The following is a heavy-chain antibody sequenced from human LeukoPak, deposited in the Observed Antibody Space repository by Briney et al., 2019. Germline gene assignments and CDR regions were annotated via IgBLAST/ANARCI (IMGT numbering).Heavy chain of an antibody. CDR3: ARDFLGYSYGWDYYYMDV. D-gene: IGHD5-18*01. J-gene: IGHJ6*03. CDR1: GGSISSYY. Sequence: SETLSLTCTVSGGSISSYYWSWIRQPAGKGLEWIGRIYTSGSTNYDPSLKSRVTMSVDTSKNQFSLKLSSVTAADTAVYYCARDFLGYSYGWDYYYMDVWGKGTTVTVSS. CDR2: IYTSGST. V-gene: IGHV4-4*07.